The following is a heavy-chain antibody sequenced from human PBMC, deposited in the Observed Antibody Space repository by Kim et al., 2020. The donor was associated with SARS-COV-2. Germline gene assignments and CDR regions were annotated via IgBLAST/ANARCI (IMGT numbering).Heavy chain of an antibody. J-gene: IGHJ6*03. V-gene: IGHV4-39*01. CDR3: ARIDSSYFYMDV. Sequence: YYRPSLKSRVPLSADTSKHQFSLRLGFVTAADTAVYYCARIDSSYFYMDVWGKGTSVIVSS.